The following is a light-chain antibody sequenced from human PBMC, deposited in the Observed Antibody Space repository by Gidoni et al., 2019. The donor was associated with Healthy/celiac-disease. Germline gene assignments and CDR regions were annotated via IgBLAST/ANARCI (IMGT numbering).Light chain of an antibody. CDR2: DAS. CDR1: QDISNY. Sequence: DIQMTQSPSSLSASVGDRVTITCQASQDISNYLNWYQQKPGKAPKLLIYDASNLETGVPPRFSGSGSGTDFTFTISSLQPEDIATYCCQQYDNLPLTFGGGTKVEIK. CDR3: QQYDNLPLT. J-gene: IGKJ4*01. V-gene: IGKV1-33*01.